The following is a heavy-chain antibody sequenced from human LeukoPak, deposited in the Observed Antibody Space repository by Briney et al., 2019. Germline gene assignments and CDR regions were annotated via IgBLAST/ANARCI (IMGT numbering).Heavy chain of an antibody. J-gene: IGHJ4*02. CDR3: AKWEDYDILTGYYVPDY. CDR1: GFTFTNYA. CDR2: ITGSDGSS. V-gene: IGHV3-23*01. Sequence: GTSLRLSCVASGFTFTNYAMSWVRQAPGKGLEWVSAITGSDGSSYYADSVKGRFTISRDNSKNTLYLQVNSLRAEDTAVYYCAKWEDYDILTGYYVPDYWGQGTLVTVSS. D-gene: IGHD3-9*01.